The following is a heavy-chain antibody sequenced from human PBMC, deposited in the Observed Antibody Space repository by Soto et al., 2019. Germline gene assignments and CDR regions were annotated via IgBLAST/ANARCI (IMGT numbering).Heavy chain of an antibody. V-gene: IGHV1-69*01. CDR3: ARAFSRIAAAYPFDY. D-gene: IGHD6-13*01. Sequence: QVQLVQSGAEVKKPGSSVKVSCKASGGTFSSYAISWVRQAPGQGLEWMGGIIPIFGTATYAQKFQGRVTITADESTSTAYMELSSLRSEDTAVYYCARAFSRIAAAYPFDYWGQGTLVTVSS. CDR2: IIPIFGTA. CDR1: GGTFSSYA. J-gene: IGHJ4*02.